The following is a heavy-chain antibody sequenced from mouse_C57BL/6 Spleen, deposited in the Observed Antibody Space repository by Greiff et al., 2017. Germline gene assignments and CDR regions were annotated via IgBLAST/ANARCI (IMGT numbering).Heavy chain of an antibody. V-gene: IGHV1-59*01. J-gene: IGHJ4*01. Sequence: QVQLQQPGAELVRPGTSVKLSCKASGYTFTSYWMHWVKQSPGQGLEWIGVIDPSDSYTTYNPTFKGKSTLTVDTSSITAYIQHSRLTSEDSAVYYCARGGGYDGYAMDYWGQGTSVTVSS. D-gene: IGHD2-2*01. CDR2: IDPSDSYT. CDR1: GYTFTSYW. CDR3: ARGGGYDGYAMDY.